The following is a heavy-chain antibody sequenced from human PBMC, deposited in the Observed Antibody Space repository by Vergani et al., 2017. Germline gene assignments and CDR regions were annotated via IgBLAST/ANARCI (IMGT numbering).Heavy chain of an antibody. Sequence: QVQLVQSGAEVKKPGASVKVSCKASGYTFTSYYMHWVRQAPGQGLEWMGIINPSGGSTSYAQKFQGRVTMTRDTSTSTVYMELSSLGSEDTSVYYCARDLSESSGWYFFFYWGQGTLVTVSS. V-gene: IGHV1-46*01. CDR2: INPSGGST. CDR1: GYTFTSYY. J-gene: IGHJ4*02. CDR3: ARDLSESSGWYFFFY. D-gene: IGHD6-19*01.